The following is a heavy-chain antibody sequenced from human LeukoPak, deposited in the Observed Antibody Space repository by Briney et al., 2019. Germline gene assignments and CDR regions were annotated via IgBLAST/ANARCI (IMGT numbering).Heavy chain of an antibody. CDR3: SIEAYCGGDCYSGAFDI. CDR1: GFTFDDYA. CDR2: ISGDGGGT. Sequence: GGSLRLSCAASGFTFDDYAMHWVRQAPGKGLEWVSLISGDGGGTYYADSVKGRFTISRDNSKNSLYLQMNSLRTEDTALYYCSIEAYCGGDCYSGAFDIWGQGTMVTVSS. V-gene: IGHV3-43*02. D-gene: IGHD2-21*02. J-gene: IGHJ3*02.